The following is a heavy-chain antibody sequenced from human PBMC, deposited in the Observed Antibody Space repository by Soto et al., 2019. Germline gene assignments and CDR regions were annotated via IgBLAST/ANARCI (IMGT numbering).Heavy chain of an antibody. V-gene: IGHV1-69*02. Sequence: QVQLVQSGAEVKKPGSSVKVSCKASGGTFSSYTISWVRQAPGQGLEWMGRIIPILGIANYAQKFQGRVTITSDKSTSTAYTELSSLRSEDTAVYYCARSPRYCSSTSCSLDYWGQGTLVTVSS. J-gene: IGHJ4*02. D-gene: IGHD2-2*01. CDR1: GGTFSSYT. CDR2: IIPILGIA. CDR3: ARSPRYCSSTSCSLDY.